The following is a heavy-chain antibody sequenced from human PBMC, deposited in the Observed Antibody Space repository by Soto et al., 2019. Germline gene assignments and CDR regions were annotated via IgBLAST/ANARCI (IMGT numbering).Heavy chain of an antibody. J-gene: IGHJ6*02. CDR1: GGTFRSYA. Sequence: SVKVSCKASGGTFRSYAISWVRQAPGQGLEWMGGTIPIFGTANYAQKFQGRVTITADGSTSTAYMELSSLRSEDTAVYYCARSEYSSPLEWGMDVWGQGTTVTFSS. V-gene: IGHV1-69*13. CDR2: TIPIFGTA. D-gene: IGHD6-6*01. CDR3: ARSEYSSPLEWGMDV.